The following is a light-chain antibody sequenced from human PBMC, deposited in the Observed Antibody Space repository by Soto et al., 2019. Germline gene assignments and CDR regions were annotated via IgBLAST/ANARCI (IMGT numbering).Light chain of an antibody. CDR1: QSINSY. J-gene: IGKJ2*01. CDR3: QQRSAWPRT. V-gene: IGKV3-11*01. CDR2: GAY. Sequence: EIVLTQSPATLSLSPGERATLSCRASQSINSYLDWYQQRPGQAPRLLISGAYNRATGIPARFSGSGSGTDFTLIISSLEPEDFAVYYCQQRSAWPRTFGQGTKLEIK.